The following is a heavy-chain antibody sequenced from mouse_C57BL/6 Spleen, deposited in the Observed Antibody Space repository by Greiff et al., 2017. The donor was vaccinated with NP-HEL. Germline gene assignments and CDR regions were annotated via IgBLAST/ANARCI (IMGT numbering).Heavy chain of an antibody. CDR2: INPSSGYT. Sequence: VQLQQSGAELARPGASVKMSCKASGYTFTSYTMHWVKQRPGRGLEWIGYINPSSGYTKYNQKFKDKATLTADKSSSTAYMQLSSLTSEDSAVYYCARKNYENAMDYWGQGTSVTVSS. CDR3: ARKNYENAMDY. J-gene: IGHJ4*01. V-gene: IGHV1-4*01. D-gene: IGHD2-4*01. CDR1: GYTFTSYT.